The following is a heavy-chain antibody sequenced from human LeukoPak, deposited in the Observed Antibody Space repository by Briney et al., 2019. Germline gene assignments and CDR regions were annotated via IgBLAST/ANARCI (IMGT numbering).Heavy chain of an antibody. CDR2: IYDDGST. V-gene: IGHV4-59*01. CDR3: ARDGVLVPGSDNWFDP. D-gene: IGHD6-19*01. J-gene: IGHJ5*02. CDR1: GGSIGHNY. Sequence: SETLSLTCTVSGGSIGHNYWSWIRQPPGNNLEWIGYIYDDGSTNYNPSLESRVTISVDTPKNQFSLRLTSVTAADTAVYFCARDGVLVPGSDNWFDPWGRGILVTVSS.